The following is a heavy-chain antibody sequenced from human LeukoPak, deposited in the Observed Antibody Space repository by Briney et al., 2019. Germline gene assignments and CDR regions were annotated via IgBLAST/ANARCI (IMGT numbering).Heavy chain of an antibody. Sequence: GGSLRLSCAASGFTFSNYRMAWVRQAPGKGLEWVAHVKPDGSEKSYVDSVKGRFTISRDNAQNSLYLQMNSLRAEDTAVYYCARDNVFDYWGQGTLVTVSS. CDR2: VKPDGSEK. J-gene: IGHJ4*02. CDR1: GFTFSNYR. V-gene: IGHV3-7*01. CDR3: ARDNVFDY.